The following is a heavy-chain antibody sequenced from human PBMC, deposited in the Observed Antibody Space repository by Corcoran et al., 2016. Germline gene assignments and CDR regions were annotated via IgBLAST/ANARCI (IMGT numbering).Heavy chain of an antibody. CDR3: ARRQTGSGYDWGTGCIDY. CDR1: GFSLSTSGVG. J-gene: IGHJ4*02. Sequence: QITLKESGPTLVKPTQTLTLTCDFSGFSLSTSGVGVAWIRQPPGEALEWLAVIYWDNDKRYSPSLKTRLTITKDTSKNQVVLTMTNMNPVDKATYYCARRQTGSGYDWGTGCIDYWGQGTLVTVSS. V-gene: IGHV2-5*02. D-gene: IGHD5-12*01. CDR2: IYWDNDK.